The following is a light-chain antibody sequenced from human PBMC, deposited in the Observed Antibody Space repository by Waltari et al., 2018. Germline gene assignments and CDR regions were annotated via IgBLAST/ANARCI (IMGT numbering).Light chain of an antibody. J-gene: IGKJ1*01. CDR1: ESLVSSDGNTY. CDR3: MQGIHRPWT. CDR2: KVS. Sequence: DVVMTQSPLSLPVTLGQAASISCRSSESLVSSDGNTYFNWFHQRPGQPPRRLFYKVSNRDSGVPDRFSGSGSGTDFTLTISRVEAEDVGVYYCMQGIHRPWTFGQGTKVEI. V-gene: IGKV2-30*01.